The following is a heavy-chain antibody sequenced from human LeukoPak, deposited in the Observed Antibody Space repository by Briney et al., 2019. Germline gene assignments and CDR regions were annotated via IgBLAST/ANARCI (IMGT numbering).Heavy chain of an antibody. CDR2: ITGSGGVT. CDR1: GFPFSTYA. J-gene: IGHJ6*02. V-gene: IGHV3-23*01. Sequence: GGSLRLSCAASGFPFSTYAMAWVRQTPGRGLEWVSAITGSGGVTYSADSVKGRFTISRDNSKNTLYLHMESLRAEDTAVYYCAREPPNYYYYGMDVWGQGTTVTVSS. CDR3: AREPPNYYYYGMDV.